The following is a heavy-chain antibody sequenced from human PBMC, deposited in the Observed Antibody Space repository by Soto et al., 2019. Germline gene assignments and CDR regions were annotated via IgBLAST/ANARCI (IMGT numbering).Heavy chain of an antibody. J-gene: IGHJ5*02. V-gene: IGHV3-23*01. CDR3: AKKSSMAPLKGWFDP. Sequence: EVQLLESGGGLVQPGWSLRLSCTASGFTFNNYGIMWVRQAPGKGPEWVSAMRAGGDNTYYSDSVKGRFTISRDNSKNSVYLQSGSLRGDDTAVYYCAKKSSMAPLKGWFDPWGQGTLVTVSA. CDR1: GFTFNNYG. CDR2: MRAGGDNT. D-gene: IGHD3-10*01.